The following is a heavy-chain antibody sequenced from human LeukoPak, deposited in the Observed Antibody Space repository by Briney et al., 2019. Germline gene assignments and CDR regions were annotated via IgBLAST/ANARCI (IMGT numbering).Heavy chain of an antibody. D-gene: IGHD2-2*01. V-gene: IGHV3-43D*03. CDR1: GFTFEDYA. Sequence: GGSLRLSCAASGFTFEDYAMHWVHQAPGKGLEWVSLISWDGDSTYYADSVKGRFTISRDNSKNSLYVQMNSLRTEDTALYFCAKGAGLVVPAAVKDNLDTAMEPLDYWGQGTLVTVSS. CDR2: ISWDGDST. J-gene: IGHJ4*02. CDR3: AKGAGLVVPAAVKDNLDTAMEPLDY.